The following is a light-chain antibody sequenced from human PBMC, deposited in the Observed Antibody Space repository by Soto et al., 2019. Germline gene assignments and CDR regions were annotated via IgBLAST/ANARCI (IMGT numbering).Light chain of an antibody. V-gene: IGLV2-23*02. CDR3: CSYAGSSTLI. CDR1: NSDVGGYNL. Sequence: QSALTQPASVSGSPGQSITISCTGTNSDVGGYNLVSWYQQHPGKAPKLMIYEVSKRPSGVSNRFSGSKSGNTASLTISGLQAEDEADYYCCSYAGSSTLIFGGGTKLTVL. J-gene: IGLJ2*01. CDR2: EVS.